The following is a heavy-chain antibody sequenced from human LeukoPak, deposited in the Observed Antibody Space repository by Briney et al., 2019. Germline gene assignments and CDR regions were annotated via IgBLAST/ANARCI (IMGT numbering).Heavy chain of an antibody. CDR2: ISSSTSTI. V-gene: IGHV3-48*04. CDR1: GFTFSSYC. J-gene: IGHJ5*02. CDR3: ARSYYGSGSYTWFHP. Sequence: GGSLRLSCAASGFTFSSYCMHWVRQAPGKGLEWVSYISSSTSTIYYADSVKVRFTISRDNAKNSLFLQMNSLRAEDTAVYYCARSYYGSGSYTWFHPWGQGTLVTVSS. D-gene: IGHD3-10*01.